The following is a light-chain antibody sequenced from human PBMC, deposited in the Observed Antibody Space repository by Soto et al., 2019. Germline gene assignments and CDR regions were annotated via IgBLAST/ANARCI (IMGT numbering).Light chain of an antibody. CDR2: GAS. Sequence: EIVLTQSPGTLSLSPGERATLSCRASQSISSSYLAWYQQKPGQAPRLLVYGASSRATGIADRFSGSGSGTDFTLTISRMEPEDFAVDDCQQYGSSRTFGQGTKVDIK. CDR3: QQYGSSRT. J-gene: IGKJ1*01. CDR1: QSISSSY. V-gene: IGKV3-20*01.